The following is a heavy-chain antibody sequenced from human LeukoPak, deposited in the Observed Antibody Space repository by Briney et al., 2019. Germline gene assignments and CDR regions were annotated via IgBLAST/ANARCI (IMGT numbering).Heavy chain of an antibody. J-gene: IGHJ2*01. CDR2: IYYSGST. V-gene: IGHV4-59*01. CDR1: GGSISSYY. CDR3: ARAYSSGWYADWYFDL. D-gene: IGHD6-19*01. Sequence: SETLSLTCTVSGGSISSYYWSWIRQPPGEGLEWIGYIYYSGSTNYNPSLKSRVTISVDTSKNQFFLKLSSVTAADTAVYYCARAYSSGWYADWYFDLWGRGTLVTVS.